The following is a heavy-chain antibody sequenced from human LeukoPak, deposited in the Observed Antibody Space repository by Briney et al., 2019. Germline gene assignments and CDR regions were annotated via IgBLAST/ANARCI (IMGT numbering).Heavy chain of an antibody. V-gene: IGHV1-18*01. CDR3: AVPETGYGYSSGWYDY. Sequence: ASVKVSCKASGYTFTSYGISWVRQAPGQGLEWMGWISAYNGNTNYAQKLQGRVTMTTDTSTSTAYMELRSLRSDDTAVYYCAVPETGYGYSSGWYDYWGQGTLVTVSS. CDR1: GYTFTSYG. J-gene: IGHJ4*02. CDR2: ISAYNGNT. D-gene: IGHD6-19*01.